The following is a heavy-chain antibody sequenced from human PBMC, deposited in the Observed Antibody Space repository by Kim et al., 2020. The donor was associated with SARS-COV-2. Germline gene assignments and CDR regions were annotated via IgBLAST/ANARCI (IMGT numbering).Heavy chain of an antibody. CDR3: AKDRLWSYYYYYYGMDV. J-gene: IGHJ6*02. Sequence: GGSLRLSCAASGFTFSSYAMSWVRQAPGKGLEWVSAISGSGGSTYYADSVKGRFTISRDNSKNTLYLQMNSLRAEDTAVYYCAKDRLWSYYYYYYGMDVWGQGTTVTVSS. CDR1: GFTFSSYA. D-gene: IGHD1-26*01. V-gene: IGHV3-23*01. CDR2: ISGSGGST.